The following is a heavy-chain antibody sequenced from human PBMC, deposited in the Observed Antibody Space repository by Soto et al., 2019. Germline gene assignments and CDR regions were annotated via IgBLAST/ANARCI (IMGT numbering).Heavy chain of an antibody. Sequence: QVQLVQSGAEVRKPGVSVKVSCKASGYTFSDYYIHWVRQAPGQGLEWMGWINPNSGGTKYAPKFQGGVTMTRDTSITTAYMELSRLRSGDTAVYYCAIEPATAKPEGVDFWGQGTMVTVSS. D-gene: IGHD1-1*01. CDR1: GYTFSDYY. CDR2: INPNSGGT. V-gene: IGHV1-2*02. CDR3: AIEPATAKPEGVDF. J-gene: IGHJ4*02.